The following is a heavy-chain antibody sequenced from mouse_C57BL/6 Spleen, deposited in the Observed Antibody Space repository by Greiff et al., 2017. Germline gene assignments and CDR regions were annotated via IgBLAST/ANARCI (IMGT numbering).Heavy chain of an antibody. CDR3: ASYDYDEGFAY. V-gene: IGHV2-9-1*01. CDR2: IWTGGGT. CDR1: GFSLTSYA. J-gene: IGHJ3*01. Sequence: QVQLKESGPGLVAPSQSLSITCTVSGFSLTSYAISWVRQPPGKGLEWLGVIWTGGGTHYNSALKSRLSISKDNSKSQVFLKMNSLQTDDTARYYCASYDYDEGFAYWGQGTLVTVSA. D-gene: IGHD2-4*01.